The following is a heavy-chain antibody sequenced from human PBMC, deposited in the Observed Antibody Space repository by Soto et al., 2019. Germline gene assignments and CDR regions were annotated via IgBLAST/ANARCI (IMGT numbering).Heavy chain of an antibody. V-gene: IGHV1-3*01. CDR2: INAGNGNT. D-gene: IGHD2-2*02. CDR3: ARDPGYCSSTSCYTDAFDI. Sequence: ASVKVSCKASGYTFTSYAMHWVRQAPGQRLEWMGWINAGNGNTKYSQKFQGSVTITRDTSASTAYMELSSLRSEDTAVYYCARDPGYCSSTSCYTDAFDIWGQGTMVTVSS. CDR1: GYTFTSYA. J-gene: IGHJ3*02.